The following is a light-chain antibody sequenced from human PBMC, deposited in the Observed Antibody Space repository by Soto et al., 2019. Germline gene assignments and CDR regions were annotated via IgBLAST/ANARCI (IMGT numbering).Light chain of an antibody. CDR2: GAS. CDR1: QSVTSSY. Sequence: ENVLTQSPGTLSLSPGERATLSCRASQSVTSSYLAWYQQKPGPAPRLLIYGASSRATGIPDRFSGSGSGTDFTLTISRLEPEDFAVYYCQQFDCSPYTFGQGTELEIK. J-gene: IGKJ2*01. CDR3: QQFDCSPYT. V-gene: IGKV3-20*01.